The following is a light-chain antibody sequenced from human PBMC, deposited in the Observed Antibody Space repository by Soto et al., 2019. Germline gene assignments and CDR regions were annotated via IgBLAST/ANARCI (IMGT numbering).Light chain of an antibody. CDR3: SSYRTKSSVV. V-gene: IGLV2-14*01. CDR1: SSDVGGYNY. J-gene: IGLJ2*01. CDR2: EVS. Sequence: QSALTQPASVSGSPGQSITISCTGTSSDVGGYNYVSWYQHHPGKAPKLMIYEVSSRPSGVSNRFFDSKSGNTASLTISGLQTEDEADYFCSSYRTKSSVVFGGGTKLTVL.